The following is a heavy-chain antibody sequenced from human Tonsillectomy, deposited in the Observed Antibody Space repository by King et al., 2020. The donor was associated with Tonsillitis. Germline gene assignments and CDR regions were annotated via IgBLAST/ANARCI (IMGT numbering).Heavy chain of an antibody. CDR2: MSNDGSNE. CDR3: AREDYDDHYFDY. Sequence: VQLVESGGGVFQSGRSLRLSCAASGFTFSNYAMHWVRQAPGKGLEWVAVMSNDGSNEYYADSVKGRFTISKDNSKNTLYLQMNSLRNEDTAVYYCAREDYDDHYFDYWGQGTLVTVSS. J-gene: IGHJ4*02. D-gene: IGHD3-22*01. CDR1: GFTFSNYA. V-gene: IGHV3-30-3*01.